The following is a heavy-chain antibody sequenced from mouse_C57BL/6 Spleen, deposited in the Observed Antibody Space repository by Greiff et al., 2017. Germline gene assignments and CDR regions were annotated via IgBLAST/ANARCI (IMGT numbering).Heavy chain of an antibody. Sequence: QVQLQQPGAELVKPGASVKMSCKASGYTFTSYRITWVKQRPGQGLEWIGDIYPGSGSTNYNEKFKSKATLTVDTSSSTAYMQLSSLTSEDSAVYYCARTTTVVARAMDYWGQGTSVTVSS. CDR3: ARTTTVVARAMDY. CDR2: IYPGSGST. CDR1: GYTFTSYR. D-gene: IGHD1-1*01. V-gene: IGHV1-55*01. J-gene: IGHJ4*01.